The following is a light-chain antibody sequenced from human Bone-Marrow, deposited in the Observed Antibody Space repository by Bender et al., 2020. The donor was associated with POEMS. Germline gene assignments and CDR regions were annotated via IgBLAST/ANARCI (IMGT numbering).Light chain of an antibody. CDR2: GND. CDR3: SAGDGILNGWV. CDR1: SSNIGGNA. J-gene: IGLJ3*02. V-gene: IGLV1-44*01. Sequence: QSVLTQPPSASRTPGQRVTISCSGSSSNIGGNAVNWCQQLPGTAPKLLIYGNDQRPSGVPDRFSGSKDGTSASMAMSGLQSEDEADYFCSAGDGILNGWVFGGGTELTVL.